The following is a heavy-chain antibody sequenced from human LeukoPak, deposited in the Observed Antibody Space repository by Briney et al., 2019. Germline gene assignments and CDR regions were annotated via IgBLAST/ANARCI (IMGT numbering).Heavy chain of an antibody. CDR1: GGSFSGYY. CDR2: INHSGST. Sequence: AETLSLTCAVYGGSFSGYYWSWIRQPPGKGLEWIGEINHSGSTNYNPSLKSRVTISVDTSKNQFSLKLSSVTAADTAVYYCARHKGYCSGGSCYFLDYWGQGTLVTVSS. J-gene: IGHJ4*02. CDR3: ARHKGYCSGGSCYFLDY. V-gene: IGHV4-34*01. D-gene: IGHD2-15*01.